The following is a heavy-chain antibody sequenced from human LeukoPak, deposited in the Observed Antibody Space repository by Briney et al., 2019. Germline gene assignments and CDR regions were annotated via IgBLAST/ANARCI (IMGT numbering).Heavy chain of an antibody. D-gene: IGHD3-22*01. CDR2: IYSGGST. Sequence: GGSLRLSCAASGFTVSSNYMSWVRQARGKGLEWVSVIYSGGSTYYADSVKGRFTISRDNSKNTLYLQMNSLRAEDTAVYYCASSAYYDSSGYLDVWGQGTTVTASS. J-gene: IGHJ6*02. V-gene: IGHV3-66*02. CDR3: ASSAYYDSSGYLDV. CDR1: GFTVSSNY.